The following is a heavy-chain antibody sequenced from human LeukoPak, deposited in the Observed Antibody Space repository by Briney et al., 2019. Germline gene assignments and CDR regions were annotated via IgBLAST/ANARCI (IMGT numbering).Heavy chain of an antibody. CDR2: IYHSGST. D-gene: IGHD1-26*01. Sequence: PSETLSLTCSVSGVSISSNLYYWGWIRQPPGKGLEWIVNIYHSGSTDYNPSLRSRVTISEDTSKNQFSLKLSSVTAADTAVYFCAGTMESESFSTFDYWGQGTLVTVSS. J-gene: IGHJ4*02. CDR3: AGTMESESFSTFDY. CDR1: GVSISSNLYY. V-gene: IGHV4-39*07.